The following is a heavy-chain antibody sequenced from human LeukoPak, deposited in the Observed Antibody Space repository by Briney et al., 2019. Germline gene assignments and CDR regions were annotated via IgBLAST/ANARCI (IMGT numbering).Heavy chain of an antibody. CDR2: IYYSGST. D-gene: IGHD2-2*01. Sequence: PSETLSLTCTVSGGSISSGGYYWSWIRQHPGKGLEWIGYIYYSGSTYYNPSLKSRVTISVDTSKNQFSLKLSSVTAADTAVYYCARGGGMDPAAPGSNWFDPWGQGTLVTVSS. CDR3: ARGGGMDPAAPGSNWFDP. CDR1: GGSISSGGYY. V-gene: IGHV4-31*03. J-gene: IGHJ5*02.